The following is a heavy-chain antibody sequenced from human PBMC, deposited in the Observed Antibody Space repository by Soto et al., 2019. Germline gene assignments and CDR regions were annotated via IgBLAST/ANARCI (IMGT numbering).Heavy chain of an antibody. Sequence: PGGSLRLSCAASGFTFSSYWMHWARQAPGKGLVRVSRINTDGSSTSYADSVKGRFTISRDNAKNTLYLQMNSLRAEDTAVYYCARESAEQLVPYDYHYYKDVSAKGTTLTVS. V-gene: IGHV3-74*01. CDR1: GFTFSSYW. CDR3: ARESAEQLVPYDYHYYKDV. D-gene: IGHD6-6*01. CDR2: INTDGSST. J-gene: IGHJ6*03.